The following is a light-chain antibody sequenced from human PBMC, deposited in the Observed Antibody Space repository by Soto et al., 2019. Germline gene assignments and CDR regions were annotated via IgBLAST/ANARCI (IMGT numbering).Light chain of an antibody. J-gene: IGLJ2*01. V-gene: IGLV4-69*01. Sequence: QAVVTQSPSASASLGASVKLTCTLSSGHSSYAIAWHQQQPEKGPRYLMKLNSDGSHSKGDGIPDRFSGSSTGAERYLTISESQSEGEADYYCQTWGTGVGFGGGTKRTVL. CDR3: QTWGTGVG. CDR2: LNSDGSH. CDR1: SGHSSYA.